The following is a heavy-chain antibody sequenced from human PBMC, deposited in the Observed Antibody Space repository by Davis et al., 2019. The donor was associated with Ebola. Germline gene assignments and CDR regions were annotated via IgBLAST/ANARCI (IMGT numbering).Heavy chain of an antibody. CDR2: INPNSGGT. V-gene: IGHV1-2*04. CDR1: GYTFTGYY. Sequence: ASVKVSCKASGYTFTGYYMHWVRQAPGQGLEWMGWINPNSGGTNYAQKFQGWVTMTRDTSIGTAYMELSRLRSDDTAVYYCGRGGGIGYYGMDVWGQGTTVTVSS. CDR3: GRGGGIGYYGMDV. D-gene: IGHD2-15*01. J-gene: IGHJ6*02.